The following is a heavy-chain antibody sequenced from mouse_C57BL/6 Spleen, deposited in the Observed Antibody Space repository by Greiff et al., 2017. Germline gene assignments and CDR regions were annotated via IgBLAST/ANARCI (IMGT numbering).Heavy chain of an antibody. CDR2: IYPRDGST. J-gene: IGHJ3*01. V-gene: IGHV1-85*01. Sequence: QVQLQQSGPELVKPGASVKLSCKASGYTFTSYDINWVKQRPGQGLEWIGWIYPRDGSTKYNEKFKGKATLTVDTSSSTAYMELHSLTSEDSAVYFCARRGGGTWFAYWGQGTLVTVSA. CDR3: ARRGGGTWFAY. CDR1: GYTFTSYD.